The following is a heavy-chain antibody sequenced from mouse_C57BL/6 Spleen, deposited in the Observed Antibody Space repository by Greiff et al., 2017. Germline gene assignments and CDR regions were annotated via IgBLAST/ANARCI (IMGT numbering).Heavy chain of an antibody. CDR3: ARRLGRGDYYAMDY. V-gene: IGHV1-42*01. CDR1: GYSFTGYY. D-gene: IGHD4-1*01. CDR2: INPSTGGT. J-gene: IGHJ4*01. Sequence: VQLQQSGPELVKPGASVKISCKASGYSFTGYYMNWVKQSPEKSLEWIGEINPSTGGTTYNQKFKAKATLTVDKSSSTAYMQLKSLTSEDSAVYYCARRLGRGDYYAMDYWGQGTSVTVSS.